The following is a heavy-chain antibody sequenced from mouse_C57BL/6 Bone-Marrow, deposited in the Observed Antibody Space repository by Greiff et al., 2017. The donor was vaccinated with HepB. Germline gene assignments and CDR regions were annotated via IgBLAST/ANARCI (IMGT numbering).Heavy chain of an antibody. CDR3: ARRPLLHYAMDY. CDR1: GYTFTSYW. CDR2: IYPGSGST. J-gene: IGHJ4*01. D-gene: IGHD2-1*01. V-gene: IGHV1-55*01. Sequence: QVQLQQPGAELVKPGASVKMSCKASGYTFTSYWITWVKQRPGQGLEWIGDIYPGSGSTNYNQKFKGKSTLTVDKSSSTAYMQLSSLTSEDSAVYYCARRPLLHYAMDYWGQGTSVTVSS.